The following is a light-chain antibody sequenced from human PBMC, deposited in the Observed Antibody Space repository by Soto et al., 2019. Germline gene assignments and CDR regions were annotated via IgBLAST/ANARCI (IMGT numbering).Light chain of an antibody. Sequence: QSALTQPASVSGSPGQSITISCTGTSSDVAAYNFVSWYQQHPGEVPKLMIYEVIKRPSGLSDRFSGSKSGNTASLTISGLQAEDEADYYCSAYTHSNTVIFGGGTKLTVL. V-gene: IGLV2-14*03. J-gene: IGLJ2*01. CDR3: SAYTHSNTVI. CDR1: SSDVAAYNF. CDR2: EVI.